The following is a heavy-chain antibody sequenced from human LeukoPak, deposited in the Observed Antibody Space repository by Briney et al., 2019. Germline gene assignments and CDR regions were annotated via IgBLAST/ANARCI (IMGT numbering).Heavy chain of an antibody. V-gene: IGHV1-69*05. CDR1: GYTFTSYG. D-gene: IGHD2-2*01. CDR3: ASGRIVVVPAAVGYFDY. CDR2: IIPIFGTA. J-gene: IGHJ4*02. Sequence: SVKVSCKASGYTFTSYGISWVRQAPGQGLEWMGGIIPIFGTANYAQKFQGRVTITTDESTSTAYMELSSLRSEDTAVYYCASGRIVVVPAAVGYFDYWGQGTLVTVSS.